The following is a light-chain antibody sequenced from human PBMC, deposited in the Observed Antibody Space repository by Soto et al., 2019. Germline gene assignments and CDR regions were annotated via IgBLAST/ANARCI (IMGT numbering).Light chain of an antibody. CDR3: FSYTSSGTYV. Sequence: QSALTPPASVSGSPGQSITLSCTGTSSDVGNYKYVSWYQQHPGKAPKLMLYEVSNRPSGVSNRFSGSKSGNTASLTISGRQAEDETDYYCFSYTSSGTYVFGTGTKLTVL. V-gene: IGLV2-14*01. CDR1: SSDVGNYKY. J-gene: IGLJ1*01. CDR2: EVS.